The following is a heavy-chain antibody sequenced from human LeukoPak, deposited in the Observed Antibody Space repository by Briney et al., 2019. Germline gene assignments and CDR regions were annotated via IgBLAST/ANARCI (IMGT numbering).Heavy chain of an antibody. Sequence: GASVKVSCKASGGTFSSYAISWVRQAPGQGLEWMGGIIPIFGTANYAHKFQGRVTITADESTSTAYMELSSLRSEDTAVYYCARAGIAAAGTLDYWGQGTLVTVSS. CDR2: IIPIFGTA. V-gene: IGHV1-69*13. D-gene: IGHD6-13*01. J-gene: IGHJ4*02. CDR1: GGTFSSYA. CDR3: ARAGIAAAGTLDY.